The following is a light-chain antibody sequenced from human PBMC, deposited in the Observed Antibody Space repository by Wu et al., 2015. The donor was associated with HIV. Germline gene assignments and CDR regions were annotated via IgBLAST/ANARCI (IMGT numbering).Light chain of an antibody. V-gene: IGKV1-5*03. CDR1: QSISSW. Sequence: DIQMTQSPSXLSASVGDRVTITCRASQSISSWLAWYQQKPGKAPKLLIYKASSLESGVPSRFSGSGSGTEFTLTISSLQPDDFATYYCQQYNTYWYTFGQGTKLEIK. J-gene: IGKJ2*01. CDR2: KAS. CDR3: QQYNTYWYT.